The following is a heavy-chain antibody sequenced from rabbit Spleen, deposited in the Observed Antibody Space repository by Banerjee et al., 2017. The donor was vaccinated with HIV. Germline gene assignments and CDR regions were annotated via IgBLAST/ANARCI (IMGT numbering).Heavy chain of an antibody. CDR3: ARDTGTSFSTYGMDL. V-gene: IGHV1S45*01. Sequence: EQLEESGGGLVKPEGSLTLTCKASGVSFSDKDVMCWVRQAAGKGLEWIACINIVTGKSVYASWAKGRFTMSRTSSTTVTLQMTSLTAADTATYFCARDTGTSFSTYGMDLWGPGTLVTVS. CDR1: GVSFSDKDV. D-gene: IGHD8-1*01. J-gene: IGHJ6*01. CDR2: INIVTGKS.